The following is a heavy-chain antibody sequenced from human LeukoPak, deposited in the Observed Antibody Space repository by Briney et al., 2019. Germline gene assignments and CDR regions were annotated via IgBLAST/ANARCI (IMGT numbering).Heavy chain of an antibody. D-gene: IGHD2-21*02. CDR3: AKVDCGGDCYSGVLDY. V-gene: IGHV3-7*01. CDR2: IRQDGGAK. CDR1: GFIFNDFW. J-gene: IGHJ4*02. Sequence: GGSLRLSCTASGFIFNDFWMSWVRQAPGEGLEWVANIRQDGGAKNYVDSVKGRFTISRDNAKKSLYLQMNSLRAEDTAVYYCAKVDCGGDCYSGVLDYWGQGTLVTVSS.